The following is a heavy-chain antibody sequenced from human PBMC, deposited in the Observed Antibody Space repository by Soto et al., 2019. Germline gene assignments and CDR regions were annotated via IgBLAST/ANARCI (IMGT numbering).Heavy chain of an antibody. CDR3: ARVSTIVAERYFDL. Sequence: QVQLQESDSGLVKPSQTLSLTCTVSGDSISSGAYYWTWIRQHPGKGPEWIGYIYYKGNTYYNPSLKSRLLISIDTSKNQFSLNMNSVTAADTAVYYCARVSTIVAERYFDLWGRGTLVTVSS. CDR1: GDSISSGAYY. D-gene: IGHD2-15*01. CDR2: IYYKGNT. J-gene: IGHJ2*01. V-gene: IGHV4-31*03.